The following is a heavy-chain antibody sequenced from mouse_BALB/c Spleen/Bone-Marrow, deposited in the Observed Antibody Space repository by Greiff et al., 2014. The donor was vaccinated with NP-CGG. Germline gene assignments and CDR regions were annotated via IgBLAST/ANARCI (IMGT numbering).Heavy chain of an antibody. D-gene: IGHD2-14*01. Sequence: EVQLQQSGPGLEKPGASVKISCKASGHSFTGYNMNWVKQSHGKSLEWIGNIDPYYGTTTFNQKFKDKATLTVDKSSSTVYMQLKSLTSEDSAVYYCTRSRAYFRDWFAYWGQGTLVTVSA. CDR1: GHSFTGYN. CDR2: IDPYYGTT. J-gene: IGHJ3*01. V-gene: IGHV1-39*01. CDR3: TRSRAYFRDWFAY.